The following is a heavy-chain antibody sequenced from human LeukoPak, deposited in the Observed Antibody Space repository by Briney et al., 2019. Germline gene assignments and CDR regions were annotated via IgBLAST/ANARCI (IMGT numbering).Heavy chain of an antibody. CDR3: AKRGLIAVAELGFDY. Sequence: RPGGSLRLSCAASGFTFDDYGMSWVRQAPGKGLEWVSGINWNGGSTGYADSVKGRFTISRDNDKNTPYLQMNSLRAEDTAVYYCAKRGLIAVAELGFDYWGQGTLVTVSS. D-gene: IGHD6-19*01. CDR2: INWNGGST. J-gene: IGHJ4*02. CDR1: GFTFDDYG. V-gene: IGHV3-20*04.